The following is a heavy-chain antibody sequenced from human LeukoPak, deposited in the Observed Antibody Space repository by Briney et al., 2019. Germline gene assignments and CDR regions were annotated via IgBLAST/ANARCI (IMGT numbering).Heavy chain of an antibody. CDR3: ARSGSSGYYLYFDY. J-gene: IGHJ4*02. CDR1: GGSISSYY. Sequence: SETLSLTCPVPGGSISSYYWSWIRQPPGKGLGWVGYIYYSGSTNYNPSLKSRVTISVDTSKTQFCLKLSSVTAADTAVYYCARSGSSGYYLYFDYWGQGTLVTVSS. V-gene: IGHV4-59*01. D-gene: IGHD3-22*01. CDR2: IYYSGST.